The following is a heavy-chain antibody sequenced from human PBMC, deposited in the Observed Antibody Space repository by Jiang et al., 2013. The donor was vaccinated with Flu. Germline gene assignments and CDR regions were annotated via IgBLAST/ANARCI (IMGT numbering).Heavy chain of an antibody. Sequence: GSGLVKPSETLSLTCAVYGGSFSGYYWSWIRQPPGKGLEWIGEINHSGSTNYNPSLKSRVTISVDTSKNQFSLKLSSVTAADTAVYYCARAPRVGPAARYDYWGQGTLVTVSS. CDR2: INHSGST. V-gene: IGHV4-34*01. CDR1: GGSFSGYY. D-gene: IGHD2-2*01. J-gene: IGHJ4*02. CDR3: ARAPRVGPAARYDY.